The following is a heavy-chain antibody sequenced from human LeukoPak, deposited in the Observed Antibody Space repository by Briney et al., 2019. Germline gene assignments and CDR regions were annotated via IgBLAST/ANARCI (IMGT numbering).Heavy chain of an antibody. CDR3: ASFRGTDN. V-gene: IGHV3-74*01. Sequence: GGSPRHSCVVSGLTFSNVWMHWVRPTPGQGLVWVCRINTAGSTVYADPVKGRFTISRDNAKNMVYLQMNSLRTEDTAVYYCASFRGTDNWGRGTMVTVSS. CDR2: INTAGST. J-gene: IGHJ3*01. CDR1: GLTFSNVW. D-gene: IGHD2-15*01.